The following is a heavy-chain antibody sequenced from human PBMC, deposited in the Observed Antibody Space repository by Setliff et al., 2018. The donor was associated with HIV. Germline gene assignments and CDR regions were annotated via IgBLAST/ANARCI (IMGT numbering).Heavy chain of an antibody. D-gene: IGHD4-17*01. CDR2: VCSRGDT. J-gene: IGHJ4*02. V-gene: IGHV4-4*07. CDR1: DSGTYY. CDR3: ARAAAGNTGPFDL. Sequence: NPSETLSLTCTVSDSGTYYWSWIRQPAGKGLEWIGRVCSRGDTNYNPSLKSRVTMSVDTSKNQFSLKLTSVTASDTAVYYCARAAAGNTGPFDLWGQGSPVTVSS.